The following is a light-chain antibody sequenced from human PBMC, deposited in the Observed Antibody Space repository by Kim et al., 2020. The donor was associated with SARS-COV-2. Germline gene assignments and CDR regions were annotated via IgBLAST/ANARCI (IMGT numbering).Light chain of an antibody. CDR3: QQYNNWPPRVT. J-gene: IGKJ4*01. Sequence: EIVMTQSPDTLSVSPGERATLSCRASQSVSSNLAWYQQKPGQAPRLLIYGASTRATGIPARFSGSGSGTEFTLTISSLQSEDFAVYYCQQYNNWPPRVTFGGGTKLEI. CDR1: QSVSSN. V-gene: IGKV3-15*01. CDR2: GAS.